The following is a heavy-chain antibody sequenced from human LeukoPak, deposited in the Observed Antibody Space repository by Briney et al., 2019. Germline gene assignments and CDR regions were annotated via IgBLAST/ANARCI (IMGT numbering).Heavy chain of an antibody. D-gene: IGHD1-1*01. CDR3: ARRAAYNNYYFDY. Sequence: SETLSLTCTVSGGSISSSSYYWGWIRQPPGKGLEWIGSIYYSGSTYYNPSLKSRVTISVDTSKNQFSLKVASVTAADTAVYYCARRAAYNNYYFDYWGQGILVTVSS. CDR2: IYYSGST. V-gene: IGHV4-39*01. CDR1: GGSISSSSYY. J-gene: IGHJ4*02.